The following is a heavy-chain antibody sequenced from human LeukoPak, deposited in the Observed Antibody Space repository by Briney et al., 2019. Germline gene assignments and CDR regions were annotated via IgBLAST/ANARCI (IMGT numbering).Heavy chain of an antibody. Sequence: PSEILSLTCTVSGGSISSYYWSWIRQPPGKGLEWIGYIYYSGSTNYNPSLKSRVTISVDTSKNQFSLKLSSVTAADTAVYYCAREHRGGSYHYWGQGTLVTVSS. J-gene: IGHJ4*02. V-gene: IGHV4-59*01. CDR2: IYYSGST. CDR3: AREHRGGSYHY. CDR1: GGSISSYY. D-gene: IGHD1-26*01.